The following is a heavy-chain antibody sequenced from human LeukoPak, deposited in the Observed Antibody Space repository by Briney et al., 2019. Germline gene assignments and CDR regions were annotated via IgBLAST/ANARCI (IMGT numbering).Heavy chain of an antibody. CDR1: GGSITISTYY. V-gene: IGHV4-39*07. CDR3: ARRGQYYYDSSGYYYDY. Sequence: SETLSLTCSVSGGSITISTYYWVWIRQPPGKGLEWIGTIYYTGSTNYNPSLKSRVTISVDTSKNQFSLKLSSVTAADTAVYYCARRGQYYYDSSGYYYDYWGQGTLVTVSS. D-gene: IGHD3-22*01. CDR2: IYYTGST. J-gene: IGHJ4*02.